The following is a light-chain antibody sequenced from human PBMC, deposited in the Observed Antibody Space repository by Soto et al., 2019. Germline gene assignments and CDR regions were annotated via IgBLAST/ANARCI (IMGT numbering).Light chain of an antibody. CDR3: QSYDNRLGGYV. J-gene: IGLJ1*01. CDR2: GNK. Sequence: QPVLTQPPSVSGAPGQRVTISCTGDSLNIGAGYDVHWYQQRPGTAPKVLIYGNKHRPSGVPDRFSGSKSGTSASLAINGLQAEDEADYYCQSYDNRLGGYVFGLGTKLTVL. V-gene: IGLV1-40*01. CDR1: SLNIGAGYD.